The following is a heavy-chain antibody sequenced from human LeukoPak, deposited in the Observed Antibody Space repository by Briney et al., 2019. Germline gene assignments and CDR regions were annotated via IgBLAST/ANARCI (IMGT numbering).Heavy chain of an antibody. Sequence: GPLRLSCAASGFIVSGNYMSWVRQAPGQGLEWIGQINHSGSTNYNPSLKSRVTISVDTSKNQFSLKLSSVTAADTAVYYCASPLSGSYPMDVWGQGTTVTVSS. D-gene: IGHD1-26*01. V-gene: IGHV4-34*01. J-gene: IGHJ6*02. CDR2: INHSGST. CDR3: ASPLSGSYPMDV. CDR1: GFIVSGNY.